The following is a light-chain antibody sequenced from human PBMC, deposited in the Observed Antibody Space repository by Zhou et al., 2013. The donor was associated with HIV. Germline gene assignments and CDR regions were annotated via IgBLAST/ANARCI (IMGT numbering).Light chain of an antibody. CDR1: QSVSTK. Sequence: EIVMTQSPATLPVSPGERATLSCRASQSVSTKVAWYQQKPGQAPRLLIYGASTRATGIPARFSGSGSGTEFTLTISSMQSEDFAVYYCQQYGSSPPTFGQGTKLEIK. J-gene: IGKJ2*01. CDR3: QQYGSSPPT. V-gene: IGKV3-15*01. CDR2: GAS.